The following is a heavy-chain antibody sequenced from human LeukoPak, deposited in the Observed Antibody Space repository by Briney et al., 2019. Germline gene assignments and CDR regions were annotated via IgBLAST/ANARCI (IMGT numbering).Heavy chain of an antibody. CDR1: GVTFSTYA. D-gene: IGHD1-26*01. J-gene: IGHJ4*02. CDR3: ARSAVGTSCCTAVDY. Sequence: PGGSLRLSCAACGVTFSTYAMTWVRQAPGKGLEWVSGSSTSGDRTYYADSVKGRFTISRDNSKNTLYLQMNSLRAEDTAEYYCARSAVGTSCCTAVDYCGQETLVTVSS. V-gene: IGHV3-23*01. CDR2: SSTSGDRT.